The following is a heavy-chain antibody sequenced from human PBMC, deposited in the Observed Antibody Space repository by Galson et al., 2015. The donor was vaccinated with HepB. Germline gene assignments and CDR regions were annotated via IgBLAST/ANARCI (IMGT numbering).Heavy chain of an antibody. CDR3: ARAKGGYYYDSTGRDSYGMDV. D-gene: IGHD3-22*01. Sequence: SLRLSCAASGFTFSSYWMHWVRQAPGKGLVWVSRINSDGSSTSYADSVKGRFTISRDNAKNTLYLQMNSLRAEDTAVYYCARAKGGYYYDSTGRDSYGMDVWGQGTTVTVSS. J-gene: IGHJ6*02. CDR1: GFTFSSYW. CDR2: INSDGSST. V-gene: IGHV3-74*01.